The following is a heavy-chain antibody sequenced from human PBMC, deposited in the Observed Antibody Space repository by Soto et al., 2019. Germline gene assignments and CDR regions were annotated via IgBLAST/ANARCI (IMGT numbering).Heavy chain of an antibody. CDR2: VRSKINNYAT. CDR3: TRPDYAGNSGDS. CDR1: GLTFSVSA. Sequence: EVQLVESGGGLVQPGGSLKLSCRVSGLTFSVSAIHWVRQAPGKGVKWVGRVRSKINNYATSYDASVTGRFTISRDDSTNTAYLHMSNLKTEDTAVYYCTRPDYAGNSGDSWGQGTLVTVSS. V-gene: IGHV3-73*01. D-gene: IGHD4-17*01. J-gene: IGHJ5*01.